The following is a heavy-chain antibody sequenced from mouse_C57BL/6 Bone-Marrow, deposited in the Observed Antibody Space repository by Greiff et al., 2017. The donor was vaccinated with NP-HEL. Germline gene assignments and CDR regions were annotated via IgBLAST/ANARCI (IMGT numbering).Heavy chain of an antibody. D-gene: IGHD2-2*01. CDR3: SIHYAYGAWFAY. J-gene: IGHJ3*01. Sequence: QVQLQQPGAELVKPGASVKVSCKASGYTFTSYWMHWVKQRPGQGLEWIGRIYPSDSDTNYNQKFKGKATLNVDKSSSTAYMQLSILTSEDSAVDYCSIHYAYGAWFAYWGQGTLVTVSA. CDR1: GYTFTSYW. V-gene: IGHV1-74*01. CDR2: IYPSDSDT.